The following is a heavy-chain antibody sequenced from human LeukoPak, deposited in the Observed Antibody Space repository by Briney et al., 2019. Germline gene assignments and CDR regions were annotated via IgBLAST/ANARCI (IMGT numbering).Heavy chain of an antibody. D-gene: IGHD3-10*01. J-gene: IGHJ6*04. Sequence: ASVTVSCKASGYTFTGYYMHWVRQAPGQGLEWMGWINPNSGGTNYAQKFQGWVTMTRDTSISTAYMELSRLRSDDTAVYYCARRGPGAAYGMDVWGKGTTVTGSS. V-gene: IGHV1-2*04. CDR2: INPNSGGT. CDR1: GYTFTGYY. CDR3: ARRGPGAAYGMDV.